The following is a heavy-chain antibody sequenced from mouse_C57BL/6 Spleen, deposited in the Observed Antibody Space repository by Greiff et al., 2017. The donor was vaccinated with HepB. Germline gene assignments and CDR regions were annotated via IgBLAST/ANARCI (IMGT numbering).Heavy chain of an antibody. CDR1: GYTFTSYW. CDR2: IDPNSGGT. D-gene: IGHD1-1*02. V-gene: IGHV1-72*01. CDR3: ARGALWTGRVYCAIDY. Sequence: VQLQQPGAELVKPGASVKLSCKASGYTFTSYWMHWVKQRPGRGLEWIGRIDPNSGGTRYNEKFKSKATLTVDKPSSTAYMQLRSLTSDDSAVYYCARGALWTGRVYCAIDYWGQGTSVTVSS. J-gene: IGHJ4*01.